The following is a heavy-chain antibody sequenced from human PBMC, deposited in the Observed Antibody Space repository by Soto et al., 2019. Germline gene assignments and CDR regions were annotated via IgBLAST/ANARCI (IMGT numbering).Heavy chain of an antibody. J-gene: IGHJ6*02. Sequence: SETLSLTCAVYGGSFSGYYWSWIRQPPGKGLEWIGEINHSGSTNYNPSLKSRVTISVDTSKNQFSLKLSSVTAADTAVYYCARRITMVRGVIRPGMDVWGQGTTVTVSS. V-gene: IGHV4-34*01. CDR3: ARRITMVRGVIRPGMDV. D-gene: IGHD3-10*01. CDR2: INHSGST. CDR1: GGSFSGYY.